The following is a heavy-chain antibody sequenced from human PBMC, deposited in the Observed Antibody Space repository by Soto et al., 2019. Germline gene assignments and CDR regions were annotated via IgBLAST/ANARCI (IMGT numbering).Heavy chain of an antibody. CDR3: ARHNYGSGSTYFDY. J-gene: IGHJ4*02. D-gene: IGHD3-10*01. CDR1: GGSISSYY. Sequence: QVQLQESGPGLVKPSETLSLTCTVSGGSISSYYWSWIRQPPGKGLEWIGYIYYSGSTNYNPSLTSRVTISVDTSNTQFSLKLNSMTAADTAVYYCARHNYGSGSTYFDYWGQGTLVTVSS. V-gene: IGHV4-59*08. CDR2: IYYSGST.